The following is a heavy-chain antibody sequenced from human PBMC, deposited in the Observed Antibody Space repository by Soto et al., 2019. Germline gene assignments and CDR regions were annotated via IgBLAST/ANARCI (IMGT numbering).Heavy chain of an antibody. J-gene: IGHJ3*02. V-gene: IGHV6-1*01. CDR3: ARELRRAGSGWYYSAFDI. CDR2: TYYRSKWYY. Sequence: SQTLSLTCAISGDSVSSNSAAWNWIRQSPSRGLEWLGRTYYRSKWYYDYVVSVKSRITVNPDTSKNRLSLQLNSVTPEDTAVYYCARELRRAGSGWYYSAFDIWAQGAMVTVS. CDR1: GDSVSSNSAA. D-gene: IGHD6-19*01.